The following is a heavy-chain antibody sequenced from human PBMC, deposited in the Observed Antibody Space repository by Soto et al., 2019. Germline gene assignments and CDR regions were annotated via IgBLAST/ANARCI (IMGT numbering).Heavy chain of an antibody. Sequence: GGSLRLSCAASGFTFSSYSMNWVRQAPGKGLEWVSYISSSSSTIYYADSVKGRFTISRDNAKNSLYLQMNSLRDEDTAVYYCARGTPRITMIVVVPRGLRFDPWGQGTLVTVYS. CDR3: ARGTPRITMIVVVPRGLRFDP. D-gene: IGHD3-22*01. CDR1: GFTFSSYS. J-gene: IGHJ5*02. CDR2: ISSSSSTI. V-gene: IGHV3-48*02.